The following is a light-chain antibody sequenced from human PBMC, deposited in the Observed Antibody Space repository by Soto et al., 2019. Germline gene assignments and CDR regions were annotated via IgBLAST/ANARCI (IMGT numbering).Light chain of an antibody. V-gene: IGKV1-5*01. CDR1: QSVSIW. CDR3: QQFSSYWT. J-gene: IGKJ1*01. Sequence: DIQMTQSPSTLSASVGDRVTITCRASQSVSIWLAWYQQKPGKAPRLLIYDAASLKTGVPSRFSGSGSGTNFTLTINSLHPEDVATYFCQQFSSYWTFGQGTRVEIK. CDR2: DAA.